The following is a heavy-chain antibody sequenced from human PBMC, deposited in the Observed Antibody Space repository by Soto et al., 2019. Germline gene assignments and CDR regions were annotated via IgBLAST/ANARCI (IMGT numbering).Heavy chain of an antibody. V-gene: IGHV3-30-3*01. J-gene: IGHJ6*02. D-gene: IGHD3-3*01. CDR1: ECTFSSYA. CDR3: ARPIPRWSYHYGMDV. Sequence: VESGGRGVQPGRSLRLSCAASECTFSSYAMHWVRQAPGRGLEWVALISFDGTHEYYADSVKGRFTISRDSSKNMLVLQMNSLRPDDSAIYYCARPIPRWSYHYGMDVWGQGTTVTVSS. CDR2: ISFDGTHE.